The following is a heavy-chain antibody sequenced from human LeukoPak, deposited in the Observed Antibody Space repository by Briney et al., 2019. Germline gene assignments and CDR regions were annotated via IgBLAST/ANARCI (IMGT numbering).Heavy chain of an antibody. Sequence: GGSLTLSCAASGLTFCSYEMNWVRQAPEKGLEWVSYISSSGSTIYHADSVKGRFTISRDNAKNSLYLQMNSLRAEDTAAYYCAEVGITMIGGVWGKGTTVTISS. CDR3: AEVGITMIGGV. CDR2: ISSSGSTI. J-gene: IGHJ6*04. CDR1: GLTFCSYE. D-gene: IGHD3-10*02. V-gene: IGHV3-48*03.